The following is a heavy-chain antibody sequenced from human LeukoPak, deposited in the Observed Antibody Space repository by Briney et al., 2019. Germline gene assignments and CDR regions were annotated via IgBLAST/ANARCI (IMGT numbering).Heavy chain of an antibody. CDR2: IFYTGTT. CDR3: ARDLAVAGTDYFYYYSDV. CDR1: GGSISGYY. V-gene: IGHV4-59*01. J-gene: IGHJ6*03. D-gene: IGHD6-19*01. Sequence: SETLSLTCTVSGGSISGYYWSWIRQPPGKGLEWIGYIFYTGTTNYNPSLKSRVTMSVDTSKNQFSLKLSSVTAADTAVYYCARDLAVAGTDYFYYYSDVWGKGTTVTVSS.